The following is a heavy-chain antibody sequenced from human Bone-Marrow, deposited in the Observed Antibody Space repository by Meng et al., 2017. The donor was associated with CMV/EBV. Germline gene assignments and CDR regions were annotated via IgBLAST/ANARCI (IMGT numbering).Heavy chain of an antibody. J-gene: IGHJ6*02. D-gene: IGHD3-3*01. CDR2: ISSSGSTI. Sequence: GESLKISCTASGFNFTDAWMTWVRQAPGKGLEWVSYISSSGSTIYYADSVKGRFTIYRDNDKNSLYLQMNSLRAEDTAVYYCARDTSDFWSGYHYYYYGMDVWGQGTTVTVSS. CDR3: ARDTSDFWSGYHYYYYGMDV. CDR1: GFNFTDAW. V-gene: IGHV3-11*04.